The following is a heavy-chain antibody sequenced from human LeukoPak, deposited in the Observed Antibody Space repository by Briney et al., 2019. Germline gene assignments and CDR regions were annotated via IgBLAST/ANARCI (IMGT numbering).Heavy chain of an antibody. J-gene: IGHJ3*02. V-gene: IGHV4-59*01. CDR3: ASGEYYYDSSGYYYIDAFDI. CDR2: IYYSGST. CDR1: GGSISSYY. Sequence: PSETLSLTCTVSGGSISSYYWSWIRQPPGKGLEWIGYIYYSGSTNYNPSLKSRVTISVDTSKNQFPLKLSSVTAADTAVYYCASGEYYYDSSGYYYIDAFDIWGQGTMVTVSS. D-gene: IGHD3-22*01.